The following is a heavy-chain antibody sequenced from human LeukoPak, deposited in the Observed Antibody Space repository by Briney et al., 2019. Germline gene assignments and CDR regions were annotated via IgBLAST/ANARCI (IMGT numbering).Heavy chain of an antibody. CDR3: ARDRGYSSGCDY. V-gene: IGHV4-59*02. CDR2: IYYSGST. Sequence: SETLSLTCTVSGGSVSSYYWSWIRQPPGKGLGWIAYIYYSGSTKYNPSLKSRVTISVDTSRNQFSLKLSSVTAADTAVYYCARDRGYSSGCDYWGQGTLVTVSS. J-gene: IGHJ4*02. D-gene: IGHD6-19*01. CDR1: GGSVSSYY.